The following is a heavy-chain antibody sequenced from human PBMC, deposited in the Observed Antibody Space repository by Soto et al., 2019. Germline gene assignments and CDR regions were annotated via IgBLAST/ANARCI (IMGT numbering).Heavy chain of an antibody. CDR2: IYWDDDK. D-gene: IGHD2-15*01. V-gene: IGHV2-5*02. CDR1: GLSLSTSGVG. Sequence: QITLKESGPTLVKPTQTLTLTCTFSGLSLSTSGVGVGWIRQPPGTALEWLALIYWDDDKRYSPSLKSRLTITKDTSKNQVVLTMTNMDPVDTATYYCAHRPSYCSGGSCYSGFDYWGQGTLVTVSS. CDR3: AHRPSYCSGGSCYSGFDY. J-gene: IGHJ4*02.